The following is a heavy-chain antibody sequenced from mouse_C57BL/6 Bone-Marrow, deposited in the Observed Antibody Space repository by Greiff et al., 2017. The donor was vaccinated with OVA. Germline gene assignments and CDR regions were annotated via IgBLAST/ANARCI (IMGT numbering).Heavy chain of an antibody. V-gene: IGHV5-9-1*02. Sequence: EVKLMESGEGLVKPGGSLKLSCAASGFTFSSYAMSWVRQTPEKRLEWVAYISSGGDYIYYADTVKGRFTISRDNARNTLYLQMSSLKSEDTAMYYCTRVTIVTTVDYWGQGTTLTVSS. CDR3: TRVTIVTTVDY. J-gene: IGHJ2*01. CDR1: GFTFSSYA. D-gene: IGHD2-5*01. CDR2: ISSGGDYI.